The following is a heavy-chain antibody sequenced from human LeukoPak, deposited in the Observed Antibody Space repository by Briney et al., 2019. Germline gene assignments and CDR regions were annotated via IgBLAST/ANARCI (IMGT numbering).Heavy chain of an antibody. CDR3: TRDLEYCSSTSCYTFDY. V-gene: IGHV3-49*04. CDR1: GFTFGDYA. D-gene: IGHD2-2*01. Sequence: GGSLRLSCTASGFTFGDYAMSWVRQAPGKGLEWVGFIRSKAYGGTTEYAASVKGRFTISRDDSKSIAYLQMNSLKTEGTAVYYCTRDLEYCSSTSCYTFDYWGQGTLVTVSS. CDR2: IRSKAYGGTT. J-gene: IGHJ4*02.